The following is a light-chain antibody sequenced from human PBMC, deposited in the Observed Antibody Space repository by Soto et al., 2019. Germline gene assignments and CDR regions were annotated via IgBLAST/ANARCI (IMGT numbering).Light chain of an antibody. J-gene: IGKJ1*01. Sequence: EIVLTQSPGTLSLSPGERATLFCRASQSVATSQLAWYQQKPDQAPRLLIGASSRATGVPDRFIASGSGTDFTLTINRLEPEDFAVYYCQQFASSPRTFGRGTTVEIK. V-gene: IGKV3-20*01. CDR1: QSVATSQ. CDR2: GAS. CDR3: QQFASSPRT.